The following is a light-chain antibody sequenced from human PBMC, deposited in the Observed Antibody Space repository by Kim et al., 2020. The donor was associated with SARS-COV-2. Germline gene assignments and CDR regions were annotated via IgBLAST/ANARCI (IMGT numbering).Light chain of an antibody. CDR1: KLGDKY. J-gene: IGLJ2*01. V-gene: IGLV3-1*01. CDR3: QAWDSSTVVV. CDR2: QDS. Sequence: SYELTQPPSVSVSPGQTASITCTGDKLGDKYACWYQQKPGQSPVLVIYQDSKRPSGIPERFSGSNSGNKATLTISGTQAMDEADYYCQAWDSSTVVVFGG.